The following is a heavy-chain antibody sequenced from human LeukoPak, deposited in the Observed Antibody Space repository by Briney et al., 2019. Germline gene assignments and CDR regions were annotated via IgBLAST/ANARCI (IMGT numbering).Heavy chain of an antibody. CDR3: ARQGYADFSSRPFDY. CDR1: AGSFSAYY. J-gene: IGHJ4*02. Sequence: SETLSLTCAVDAGSFSAYYWTWIRQPPGKGLEWIGNIIHSGSTNYSPSLNSRVTISVDTSKNQFSLKLSSVTAADTAVYYCARQGYADFSSRPFDYWGQGTLVTVSS. V-gene: IGHV4-34*12. D-gene: IGHD4-17*01. CDR2: IIHSGST.